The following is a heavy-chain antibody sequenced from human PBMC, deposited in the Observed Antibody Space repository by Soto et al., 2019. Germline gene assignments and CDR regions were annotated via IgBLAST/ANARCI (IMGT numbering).Heavy chain of an antibody. J-gene: IGHJ4*02. Sequence: XXSLRLSCAATGFTFSTYWMHWVLQGPGKGLVWVSRISTDGSSTTYADSVKGRFTISRDNAKNTLYLQMNSMSAEDTAVYYCARATGSNHPFDYWGQGTLVTVSS. V-gene: IGHV3-74*01. CDR3: ARATGSNHPFDY. D-gene: IGHD2-2*01. CDR1: GFTFSTYW. CDR2: ISTDGSST.